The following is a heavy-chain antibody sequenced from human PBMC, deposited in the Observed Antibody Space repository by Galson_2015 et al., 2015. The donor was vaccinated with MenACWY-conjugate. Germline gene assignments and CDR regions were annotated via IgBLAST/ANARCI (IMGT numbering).Heavy chain of an antibody. Sequence: LRLSCAASGFTFSSSAMSWVRQAPGKGPEWVSAISGSGGSTYYADSVKGRFTISRDNSKNTLYLQMDSLRAEDTAIYYCAKAYIVVVPDAAYDCWGQGALVTVSS. CDR3: AKAYIVVVPDAAYDC. CDR2: ISGSGGST. D-gene: IGHD2-2*01. CDR1: GFTFSSSA. J-gene: IGHJ4*02. V-gene: IGHV3-23*01.